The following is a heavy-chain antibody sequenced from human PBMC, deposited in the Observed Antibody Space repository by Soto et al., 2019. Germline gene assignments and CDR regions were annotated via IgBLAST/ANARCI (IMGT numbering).Heavy chain of an antibody. J-gene: IGHJ4*01. D-gene: IGHD3-16*01. CDR3: VSVPLFYTNNDYLEH. CDR1: EQTITGHY. V-gene: IGHV1-2*01. Sequence: QVQMVQSGPEVKKPGASVKISCKASEQTITGHYIQWVRQAPGQGLEWMGWINPKGDGKKYAQHFKGRNTGTRDTCNNTCYMEMRALTSDDTAVYYWVSVPLFYTNNDYLEHWGHGTLVTVSS. CDR2: INPKGDGK.